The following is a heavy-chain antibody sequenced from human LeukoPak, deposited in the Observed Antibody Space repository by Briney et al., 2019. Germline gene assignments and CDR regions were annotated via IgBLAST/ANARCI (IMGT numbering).Heavy chain of an antibody. J-gene: IGHJ3*02. Sequence: GASVKVSCKASGYTFTDPHIRWVRQAPGQGLEWMGWINPNSGGTNYAQKFQGRVTMTRDTSLNTAYMELSRLGSDDTAVYFCARARLWAFDIWGQGTMVTVSS. D-gene: IGHD3-16*01. CDR2: INPNSGGT. CDR3: ARARLWAFDI. V-gene: IGHV1-2*02. CDR1: GYTFTDPH.